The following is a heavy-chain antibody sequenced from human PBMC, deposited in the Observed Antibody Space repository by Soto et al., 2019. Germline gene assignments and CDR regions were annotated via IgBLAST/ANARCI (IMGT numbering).Heavy chain of an antibody. Sequence: PSETLSLTXTVSGGSISSSSYYWGWIRQPPGKGLEWIGTIYYSGTTYYNPSLKSRVTISVDTSKNQFSLKLSSVTAADTAVYYCARLYYYDSSGYYPTLPFDPWGQGTLVTVSS. CDR2: IYYSGTT. V-gene: IGHV4-39*01. CDR1: GGSISSSSYY. D-gene: IGHD3-22*01. J-gene: IGHJ5*02. CDR3: ARLYYYDSSGYYPTLPFDP.